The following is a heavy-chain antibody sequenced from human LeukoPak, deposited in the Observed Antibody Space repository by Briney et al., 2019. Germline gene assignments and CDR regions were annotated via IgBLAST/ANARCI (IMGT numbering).Heavy chain of an antibody. CDR1: GFTFSSYG. J-gene: IGHJ6*02. V-gene: IGHV3-30*18. Sequence: GRSLRLSCAASGFTFSSYGMHWVRQAPGKGLEWVAVISYDGSNKYYADSVKGRFTISRDNSKNTLYLQMNSLRAEDTAVYYCAKDPDSGSYYVYGMDVWGQGTTVTVSS. D-gene: IGHD3-10*01. CDR2: ISYDGSNK. CDR3: AKDPDSGSYYVYGMDV.